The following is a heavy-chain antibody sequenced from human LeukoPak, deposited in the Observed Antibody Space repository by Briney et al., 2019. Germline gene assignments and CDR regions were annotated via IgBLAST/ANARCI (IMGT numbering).Heavy chain of an antibody. V-gene: IGHV3-74*01. CDR3: ARDYYDSSAYYEALLWY. CDR2: INSDGSST. CDR1: GFTFSSYW. D-gene: IGHD3-22*01. J-gene: IGHJ4*02. Sequence: PGGSLRLSCAASGFTFSSYWMHWVRQAPGKGLVCVSRINSDGSSTTYADSVKGRFTISRDNAKNTLYLQMSSLRAEDTAVYYCARDYYDSSAYYEALLWYWGQGTLVTVSS.